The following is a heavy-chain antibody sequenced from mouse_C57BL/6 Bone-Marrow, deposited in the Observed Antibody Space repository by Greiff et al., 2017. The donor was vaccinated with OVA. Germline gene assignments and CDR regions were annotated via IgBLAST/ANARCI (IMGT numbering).Heavy chain of an antibody. V-gene: IGHV5-12*01. CDR1: GFTFSDYY. J-gene: IGHJ1*03. CDR2: ISNGGGST. D-gene: IGHD1-1*01. Sequence: EVKVVESGGGLVQPGGSLKLSCAASGFTFSDYYMYWVRQTPEKRLEWVAYISNGGGSTYYPDTVKGRFTISRDNAKNTLYLQMSRLKSEDTAMYYCARHELSSYWYFDVWGTGTTVTVSS. CDR3: ARHELSSYWYFDV.